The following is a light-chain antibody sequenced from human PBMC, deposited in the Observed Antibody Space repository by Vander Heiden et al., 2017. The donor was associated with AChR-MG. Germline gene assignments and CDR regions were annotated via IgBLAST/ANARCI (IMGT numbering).Light chain of an antibody. Sequence: SYELPKPPQVSVSPGQTASITCSGDKLGDKYACWYQQKPGQSPVLVIYQNNKRPSGIPERFSGSNSGNTATLTISGTQAMDEADYYCQAWDSSTVVFGGGTKLTVL. V-gene: IGLV3-1*01. CDR3: QAWDSSTVV. CDR2: QNN. J-gene: IGLJ2*01. CDR1: KLGDKY.